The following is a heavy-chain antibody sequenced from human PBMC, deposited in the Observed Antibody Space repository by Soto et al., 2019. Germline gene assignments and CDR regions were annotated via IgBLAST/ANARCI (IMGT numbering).Heavy chain of an antibody. CDR3: ARHDGRGWPFDH. CDR1: GFTFSSYW. V-gene: IGHV3-74*01. Sequence: PGGSLRLSCAASGFTFSSYWMHWVRQAPGKGLVWVSHIDSDGRSTTYADFVKGRFTISADKSVSTAYLQWSSLKASDSAMYYCARHDGRGWPFDHWGLGTLVTVSS. D-gene: IGHD6-19*01. CDR2: IDSDGRST. J-gene: IGHJ4*02.